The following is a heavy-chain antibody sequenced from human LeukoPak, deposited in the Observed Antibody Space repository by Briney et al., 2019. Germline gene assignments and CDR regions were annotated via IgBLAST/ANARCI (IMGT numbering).Heavy chain of an antibody. Sequence: GGSLRLSCAASGFTFSSYAMSWVRQAPGKGLEWVSAISGSGGSTYYADSVKGRFTISRDNSKNTLYLQMNSLRAEDTAVYYCAKANYFDIFTVYFTFSSSGMDVWGQGGTLTVSS. D-gene: IGHD3-9*01. CDR3: AKANYFDIFTVYFTFSSSGMDV. J-gene: IGHJ6*02. V-gene: IGHV3-23*01. CDR1: GFTFSSYA. CDR2: ISGSGGST.